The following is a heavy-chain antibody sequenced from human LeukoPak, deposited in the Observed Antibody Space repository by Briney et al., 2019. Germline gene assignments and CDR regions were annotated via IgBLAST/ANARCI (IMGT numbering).Heavy chain of an antibody. CDR1: GFIFSGYT. D-gene: IGHD3-10*01. J-gene: IGHJ4*02. V-gene: IGHV3-21*01. CDR3: ARVWSMIREYVEY. Sequence: GGSLRLSCAASGFIFSGYTMNWVRQTPGKGLEWVSSISSSSDYIYYADSVKGRFTISRDNSKDSLYLQMSSLRAEDTAVYYCARVWSMIREYVEYWGQGTLVTVSS. CDR2: ISSSSDYI.